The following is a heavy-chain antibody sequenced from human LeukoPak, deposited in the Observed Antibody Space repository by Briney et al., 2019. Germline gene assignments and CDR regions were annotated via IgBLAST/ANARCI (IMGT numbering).Heavy chain of an antibody. CDR2: INHSGST. CDR3: ARGYCSGGSCHFDY. D-gene: IGHD2-15*01. CDR1: GGSFSGYY. Sequence: SETLCLTCAVYGGSFSGYYWSWIRQPPGKGLEWIGEINHSGSTNYNPSLKSRVTISVDTSKNQFSLKLSSVTAADTAVYYCARGYCSGGSCHFDYWGQGTLVTVSS. J-gene: IGHJ4*02. V-gene: IGHV4-34*01.